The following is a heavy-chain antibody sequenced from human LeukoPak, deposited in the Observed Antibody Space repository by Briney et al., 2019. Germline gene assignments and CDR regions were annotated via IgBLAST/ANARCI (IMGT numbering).Heavy chain of an antibody. CDR3: ARDLLLRYPDY. CDR1: GYTFTSYY. CDR2: INPSSGST. V-gene: IGHV1-46*01. D-gene: IGHD3-9*01. J-gene: IGHJ4*02. Sequence: ASVKVSCKASGYTFTSYYMHWVRQAPGQGLEWMGIINPSSGSTSYAQKFQGRVTMTRDTSTSTVYMELSSLRSEDTAVYYCARDLLLRYPDYWGQGTLVTVSS.